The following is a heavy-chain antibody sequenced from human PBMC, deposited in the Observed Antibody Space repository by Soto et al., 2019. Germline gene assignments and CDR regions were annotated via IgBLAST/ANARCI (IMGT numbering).Heavy chain of an antibody. J-gene: IGHJ4*02. D-gene: IGHD3-3*01. CDR3: ARRTISGVITDYFDY. CDR2: AYSSGSA. CDR1: GASISSDY. V-gene: IGHV4-59*08. Sequence: SVTLSLTCTGSGASISSDYWSWIPQPPGKGLEWIGYAYSSGSAIYNPSLKSRVTISLDTSKSQFSLKLSSVTAADTAVYYCARRTISGVITDYFDYWGQGTLVTVS.